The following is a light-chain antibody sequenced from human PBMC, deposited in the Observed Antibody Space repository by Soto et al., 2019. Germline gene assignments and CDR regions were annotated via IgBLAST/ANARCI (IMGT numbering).Light chain of an antibody. CDR2: GAS. V-gene: IGKV3-20*01. CDR1: QSVSSSY. CDR3: QQYGSSPPIT. J-gene: IGKJ5*01. Sequence: EIVLTQSPGTLSLSPGERDTLSCRASQSVSSSYLAWYQQKPGQAPRLLIYGASSRATGIPDRFSGSGSGTDFTLTISRLGPEDFAVYYCQQYGSSPPITFGQGTRLEIK.